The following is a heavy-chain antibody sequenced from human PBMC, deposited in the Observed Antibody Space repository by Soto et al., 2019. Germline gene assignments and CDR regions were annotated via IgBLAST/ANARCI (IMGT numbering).Heavy chain of an antibody. J-gene: IGHJ4*02. Sequence: EVQLLESGGSLVQPGGSLRLYCAASGLAFSSYDMHWVRQAPGGGLEWVSGVGTSGGSTFYADSGKCRFTISSDNSKHSLYLQMNSLIAEDTPVYYRVSKEVYWGGGCCYLHYCGQGTLVTVSS. CDR3: VSKEVYWGGGCCYLHY. D-gene: IGHD2-21*01. V-gene: IGHV3-23*01. CDR1: GLAFSSYD. CDR2: VGTSGGST.